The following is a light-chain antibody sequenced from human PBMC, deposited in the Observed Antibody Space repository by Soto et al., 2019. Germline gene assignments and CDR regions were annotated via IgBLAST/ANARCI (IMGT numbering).Light chain of an antibody. V-gene: IGKV3-11*01. Sequence: IVLTQSPATLSLSPGERATISCRASQSVSSYLAWYQQKPGQAPRLLIYDASNRATGIPARFSGSGSGTDFTLTISSLEPEDFAVYYCQQRRNWLLTFGGGTKVEIK. J-gene: IGKJ4*01. CDR3: QQRRNWLLT. CDR2: DAS. CDR1: QSVSSY.